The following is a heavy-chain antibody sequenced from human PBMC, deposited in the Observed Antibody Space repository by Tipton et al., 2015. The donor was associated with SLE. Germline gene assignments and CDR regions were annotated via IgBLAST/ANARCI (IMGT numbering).Heavy chain of an antibody. CDR1: GYTFTSYD. J-gene: IGHJ5*02. CDR3: ARVVHYYDSSGYQGWFDP. Sequence: QVQLVQSGAEVKKPGASVKVSCKASGYTFTSYDINWVRQATGQGLEWMGWMNPNSGNTGYAQKFQGRVTMTRNTSISTAYMEPSSLRSEDTAVYYCARVVHYYDSSGYQGWFDPWGQGTLVTVSS. V-gene: IGHV1-8*02. CDR2: MNPNSGNT. D-gene: IGHD3-22*01.